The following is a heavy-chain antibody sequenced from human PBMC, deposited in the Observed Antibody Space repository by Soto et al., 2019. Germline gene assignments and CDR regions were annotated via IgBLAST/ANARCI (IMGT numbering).Heavy chain of an antibody. J-gene: IGHJ4*02. Sequence: QVQLVESGGGVVQPGRSLRLSCVASGFIFSDYGMHWVRQAPGKGLEGVAVIWYDGGEKHYADSVKGRFSISRDNSKNMLYLEMNGPRPEYTACYYCSRDSGSTFYGGPHIWGQGTLVTVSS. CDR3: SRDSGSTFYGGPHI. D-gene: IGHD4-17*01. CDR2: IWYDGGEK. CDR1: GFIFSDYG. V-gene: IGHV3-33*08.